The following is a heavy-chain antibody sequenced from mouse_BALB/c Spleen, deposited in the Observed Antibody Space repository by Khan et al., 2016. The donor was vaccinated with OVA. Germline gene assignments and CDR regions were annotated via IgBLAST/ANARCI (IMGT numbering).Heavy chain of an antibody. CDR2: ISYSGST. Sequence: DVQLQESGPGLVKPSQSLSLTCTVTGYSITSGYGWNWIRQFPGNKLEWMGYISYSGSTNYNPSPKSRISITRDTSKNQFFLQLNSVTTEGTATYYCARTARIKYWGQGTTLTVSS. D-gene: IGHD1-2*01. V-gene: IGHV3-2*02. CDR1: GYSITSGYG. CDR3: ARTARIKY. J-gene: IGHJ2*01.